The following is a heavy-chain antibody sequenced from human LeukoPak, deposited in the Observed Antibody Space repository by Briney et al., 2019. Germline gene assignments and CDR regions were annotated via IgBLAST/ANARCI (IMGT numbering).Heavy chain of an antibody. CDR3: AKDSYYDFWSERYGMDV. D-gene: IGHD3-3*01. J-gene: IGHJ6*02. CDR1: GFTFSSYA. CDR2: ISGSGGST. V-gene: IGHV3-23*01. Sequence: PGGSLRLSCAVSGFTFSSYAMSWVRQAPGKGLEWVSAISGSGGSTYYADSVKGRFTISRDNSKTTLYLQMNSLRAEDTAVYYCAKDSYYDFWSERYGMDVWGQGTTVTVSS.